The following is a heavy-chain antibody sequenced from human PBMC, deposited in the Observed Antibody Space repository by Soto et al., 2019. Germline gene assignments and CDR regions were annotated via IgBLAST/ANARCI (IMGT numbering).Heavy chain of an antibody. V-gene: IGHV3-48*02. J-gene: IGHJ5*02. CDR1: GFTFSSYS. Sequence: EVQLVESGGGLVQPGGSLRLSCAASGFTFSSYSMNWVRQAPGKGLEWVSYISSSSSTIYYADSVMGRFTISRDNAKSSLYLQMNSLRDEDTAVYYCARTLGHSSGWYELNWFDPWGQGTLVTVSS. CDR2: ISSSSSTI. D-gene: IGHD6-19*01. CDR3: ARTLGHSSGWYELNWFDP.